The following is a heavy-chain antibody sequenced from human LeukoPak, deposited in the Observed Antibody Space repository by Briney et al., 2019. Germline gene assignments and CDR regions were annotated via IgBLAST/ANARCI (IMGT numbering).Heavy chain of an antibody. Sequence: SETLSFTCTVSGGSISSYYWSWIRQPPGKGLEWIGYIYYSGSTNYNPSLKSRVTISVDTSKNQFSLKLSSVTAADTAVYYCARWLPLSVGYYFDYWGQGTLVTVSS. D-gene: IGHD1-26*01. J-gene: IGHJ4*02. CDR1: GGSISSYY. CDR2: IYYSGST. CDR3: ARWLPLSVGYYFDY. V-gene: IGHV4-59*01.